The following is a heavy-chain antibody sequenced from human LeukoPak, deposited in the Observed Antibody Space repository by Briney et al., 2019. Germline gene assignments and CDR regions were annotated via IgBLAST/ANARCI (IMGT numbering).Heavy chain of an antibody. J-gene: IGHJ4*02. Sequence: PGGSLRLSCAASGFTFSTYSMNWVRQAPGKGLEWVSSISSSSSYIYYADSVKGRFTISRDKDKNSLYLQMNSVRAEETAVYYCARDGSYGDFDYWGQGTLVSVCS. CDR2: ISSSSSYI. V-gene: IGHV3-21*01. D-gene: IGHD5-18*01. CDR3: ARDGSYGDFDY. CDR1: GFTFSTYS.